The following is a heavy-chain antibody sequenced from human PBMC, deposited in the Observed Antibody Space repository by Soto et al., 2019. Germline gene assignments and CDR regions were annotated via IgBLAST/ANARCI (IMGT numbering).Heavy chain of an antibody. V-gene: IGHV4-4*02. CDR2: IYHSGST. J-gene: IGHJ6*02. CDR3: ARRGGMQWLRFSYGMDF. D-gene: IGHD5-12*01. Sequence: SETLSLTCPVSGGSISSSNWWSYVHQPPGKGLEWIGEIYHSGSTNYNPSLKSRVTISVDKSKNQCSLKLSSVSAADTAVYYCARRGGMQWLRFSYGMDFWGQGTTVTVSS. CDR1: GGSISSSNW.